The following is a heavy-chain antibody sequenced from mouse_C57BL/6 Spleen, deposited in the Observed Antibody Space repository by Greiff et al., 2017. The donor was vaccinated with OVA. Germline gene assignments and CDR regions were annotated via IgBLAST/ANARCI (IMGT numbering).Heavy chain of an antibody. D-gene: IGHD1-1*01. Sequence: VKLQESGAELARPGASVKLSCKASGYTFTSYGISWVKQRTGQGLEWIGEIYPRSGNTYYNEKFKGKATLTADKSSSTTYMELRSLTSEDSAVYFCARLGDYYGSSYYFDYWGQGTTLTVSA. CDR3: ARLGDYYGSSYYFDY. V-gene: IGHV1-81*01. CDR2: IYPRSGNT. CDR1: GYTFTSYG. J-gene: IGHJ2*01.